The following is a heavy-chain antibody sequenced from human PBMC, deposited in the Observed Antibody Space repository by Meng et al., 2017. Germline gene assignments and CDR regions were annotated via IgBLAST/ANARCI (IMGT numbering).Heavy chain of an antibody. CDR1: GFTFSSYA. CDR2: ISGSGGST. J-gene: IGHJ4*02. D-gene: IGHD3-22*01. Sequence: GGSLRLSCAASGFTFSSYAMSWVRQAPGKGLEWVSAISGSGGSTYYADSVKGRFTISRDNAKNSLYLQMNSLRAEDTAVYYCARDRDYYDSSSDYWGQGTLVTVSS. V-gene: IGHV3-23*01. CDR3: ARDRDYYDSSSDY.